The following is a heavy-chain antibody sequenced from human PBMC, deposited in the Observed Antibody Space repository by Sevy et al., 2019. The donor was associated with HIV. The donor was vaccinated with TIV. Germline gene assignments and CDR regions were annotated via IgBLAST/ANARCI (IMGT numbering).Heavy chain of an antibody. CDR2: IWYDGSTK. CDR1: GFTFSRNG. V-gene: IGHV3-33*01. J-gene: IGHJ3*02. Sequence: GGSLRLSCAASGFTFSRNGMHWVRQAPGKGLEWVAVIWYDGSTKYYADSVKGRFTISRDNSKNRLYLEMNSLRAEDTAWYYCARDNHVYSSGAFDIWGQGTMVTVSS. D-gene: IGHD6-19*01. CDR3: ARDNHVYSSGAFDI.